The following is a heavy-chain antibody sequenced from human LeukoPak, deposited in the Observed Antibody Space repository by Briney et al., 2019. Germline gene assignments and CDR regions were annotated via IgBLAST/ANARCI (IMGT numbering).Heavy chain of an antibody. Sequence: GGSLRLSCAASGFTFDDYTMSWIRQAPGKGLEWVSYISSSGSTIYYADSVKGRFTISRDNAKNSLYLQMNSLRAEDTAVYYCARWAFAIAGGFDYWGQGTLVTVSS. D-gene: IGHD3-10*01. CDR1: GFTFDDYT. J-gene: IGHJ4*02. CDR3: ARWAFAIAGGFDY. V-gene: IGHV3-11*04. CDR2: ISSSGSTI.